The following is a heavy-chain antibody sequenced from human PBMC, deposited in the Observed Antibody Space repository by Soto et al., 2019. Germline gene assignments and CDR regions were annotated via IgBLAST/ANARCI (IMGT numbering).Heavy chain of an antibody. J-gene: IGHJ6*03. D-gene: IGHD3-3*01. CDR2: IYYSGST. CDR1: GGSISSYY. Sequence: SETLSLTCTVSGGSISSYYWSWIRQPPGKGLEWIGYIYYSGSTNYNPSLKSRVTISVDTSKNQFSLKLSSVTAADTAVYYCARGHDSWSGYYSYYYYYMDVWGKGTTVTVSS. V-gene: IGHV4-59*01. CDR3: ARGHDSWSGYYSYYYYYMDV.